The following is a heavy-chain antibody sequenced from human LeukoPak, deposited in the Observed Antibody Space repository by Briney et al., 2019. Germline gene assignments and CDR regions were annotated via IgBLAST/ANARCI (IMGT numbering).Heavy chain of an antibody. V-gene: IGHV4-31*01. D-gene: IGHD5-24*01. J-gene: IGHJ3*02. CDR2: IYPSGST. CDR3: ERTCRDGFKCPAFDI. Sequence: PSQTLSLTCTVSVASLTSSGYYCSWLRQLPGKGLEWIGYIYPSGSTYCTPSLKNLLTISLGTSTKQFSLHLRSVTAADTAVYYCERTCRDGFKCPAFDIWGQGRMVSVSS. CDR1: VASLTSSGYY.